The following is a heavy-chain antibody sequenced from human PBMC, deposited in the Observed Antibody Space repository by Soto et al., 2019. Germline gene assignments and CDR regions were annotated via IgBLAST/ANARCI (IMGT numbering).Heavy chain of an antibody. D-gene: IGHD1-20*01. J-gene: IGHJ3*02. CDR1: GDSVSSNSAA. CDR3: ARALNWNDSPFDAFDI. CDR2: TYYRSKWYN. V-gene: IGHV6-1*01. Sequence: QTLSLTCAISGDSVSSNSAAWNWIRQSPSRGLEWLGRTYYRSKWYNDYAVSVKSRITINPDTSKNRFSLQLNSVTPEDTAVYYCARALNWNDSPFDAFDIWGQGTMVTVSS.